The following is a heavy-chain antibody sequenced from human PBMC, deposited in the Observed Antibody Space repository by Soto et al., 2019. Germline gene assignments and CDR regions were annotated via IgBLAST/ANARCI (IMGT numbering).Heavy chain of an antibody. CDR1: GFTFSSYS. CDR2: ISSSSSYI. D-gene: IGHD6-6*01. CDR3: ARSPPGARPSYGMDV. V-gene: IGHV3-21*01. Sequence: GGSLRLSCAASGFTFSSYSMNWVRQAPGKGLEWVSSISSSSSYIYYADSVKGRFTISRDNAKNSLYLQMNSLRAEDTAVYYCARSPPGARPSYGMDVWGQGTTVTVSS. J-gene: IGHJ6*02.